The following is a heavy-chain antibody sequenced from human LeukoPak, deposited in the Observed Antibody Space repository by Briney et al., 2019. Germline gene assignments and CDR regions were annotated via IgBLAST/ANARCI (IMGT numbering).Heavy chain of an antibody. J-gene: IGHJ6*02. CDR2: ISGSGGST. V-gene: IGHV3-23*01. CDR1: GFTFSSYA. CDR3: ARVFYGSGSYNYYGMDV. Sequence: PGGSLRLSCAASGFTFSSYAMSWVRQAPGKGLEWVSAISGSGGSTYYADSVKGRFTISRDNSKNTLYLQMNSLRAEDTAVYYCARVFYGSGSYNYYGMDVWGQGTTVTVSS. D-gene: IGHD3-10*01.